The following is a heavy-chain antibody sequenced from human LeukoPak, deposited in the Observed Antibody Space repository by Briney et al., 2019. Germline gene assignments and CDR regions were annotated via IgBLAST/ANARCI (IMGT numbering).Heavy chain of an antibody. CDR3: ARGTYYYGSGSQRPTNWFDP. D-gene: IGHD3-10*01. CDR1: GGSISSYY. J-gene: IGHJ5*02. Sequence: SETLSLTCTVSGGSISSYYWSWIRQPPGKGLEWIGYIYYSGSTNYNPSLKSRVTISVDTSKNQFSLKLSSVTAADTAVYYCARGTYYYGSGSQRPTNWFDPWGQGTLVTVSS. V-gene: IGHV4-59*13. CDR2: IYYSGST.